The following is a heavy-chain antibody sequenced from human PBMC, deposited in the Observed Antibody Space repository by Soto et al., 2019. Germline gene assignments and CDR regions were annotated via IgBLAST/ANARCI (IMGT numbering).Heavy chain of an antibody. CDR1: GFVFRNYW. V-gene: IGHV3-74*01. D-gene: IGHD6-13*01. Sequence: EVQLVESGGGLVQPGGSLRLSCAASGFVFRNYWMHWVRRAPGKGLEWVSRIKGDGSFTDYADSVKGRFTISRDNARNTVYLQLTTLRGEDTAVYYCGRNLNIAAADYWGQGTLVTVSS. CDR3: GRNLNIAAADY. J-gene: IGHJ4*02. CDR2: IKGDGSFT.